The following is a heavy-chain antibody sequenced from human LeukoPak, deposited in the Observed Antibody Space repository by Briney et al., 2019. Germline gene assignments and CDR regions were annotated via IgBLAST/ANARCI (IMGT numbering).Heavy chain of an antibody. CDR3: VREGYDSSGYFLDY. CDR1: GGSISGYY. D-gene: IGHD3-22*01. CDR2: IHYSGSA. J-gene: IGHJ4*02. Sequence: SETLSLTCTVSGGSISGYYWSWIRQSPGRGLEWMGYIHYSGSADYNPSLKSRVTMSVDTSKNQCSLKLSSVTAADAAVYYCVREGYDSSGYFLDYWGQGTLVTVSS. V-gene: IGHV4-59*01.